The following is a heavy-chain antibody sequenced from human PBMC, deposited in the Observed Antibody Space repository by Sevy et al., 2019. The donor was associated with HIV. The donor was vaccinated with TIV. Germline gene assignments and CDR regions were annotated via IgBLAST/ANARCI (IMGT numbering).Heavy chain of an antibody. D-gene: IGHD2-2*01. CDR3: ATPEPAAMVYGMDV. J-gene: IGHJ6*02. Sequence: GGSLRLSCGASGFTFSSYAMSWVRQAPGKGLEWVSTVSDSGGATYYADSVKGRFTISRDNSKNTLYLQMNSLRAEDTAVYYCATPEPAAMVYGMDVWGQGTTVTVSS. V-gene: IGHV3-23*01. CDR2: VSDSGGAT. CDR1: GFTFSSYA.